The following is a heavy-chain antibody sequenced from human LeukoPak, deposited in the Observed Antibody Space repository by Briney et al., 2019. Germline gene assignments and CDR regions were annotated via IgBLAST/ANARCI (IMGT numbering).Heavy chain of an antibody. V-gene: IGHV3-7*03. CDR1: GFTFSSYW. Sequence: PGGSLRLSCAASGFTFSSYWMSWVRQAPGKGLEWVANIKQDGSETYYVDSVKGRFTISRDNSKNTLYLQMNSLRAEDTAVYYCAKKWAIDVWGKGTTVTISS. CDR3: AKKWAIDV. J-gene: IGHJ6*04. CDR2: IKQDGSET. D-gene: IGHD1-26*01.